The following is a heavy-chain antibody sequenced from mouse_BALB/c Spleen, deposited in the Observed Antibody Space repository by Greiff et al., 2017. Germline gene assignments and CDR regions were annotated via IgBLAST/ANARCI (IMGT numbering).Heavy chain of an antibody. CDR3: ARASTGTCAD. D-gene: IGHD4-1*02. CDR2: IRNKANGYTT. V-gene: IGHV7-3*02. CDR1: GFTFTDYY. Sequence: DVMLVESGGGLVQPGGSLRLSCAPSGFTFTDYYMSWVRQPPGKALEWLGFIRNKANGYTTEYSASVKGRFTISRDNSQSILYLQMNTLRAEDSATYYCARASTGTCADGGQGTLVTVAA. J-gene: IGHJ3*01.